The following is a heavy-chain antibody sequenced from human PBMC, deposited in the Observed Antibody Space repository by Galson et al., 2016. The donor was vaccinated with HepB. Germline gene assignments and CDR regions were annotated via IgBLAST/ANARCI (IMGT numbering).Heavy chain of an antibody. CDR2: IYWDDDK. J-gene: IGHJ4*02. CDR1: GFSVRDGGVG. CDR3: ARRINTTPTYCFDY. D-gene: IGHD1-14*01. V-gene: IGHV2-5*02. Sequence: PALVKPTQTLTLTCTLSGFSVRDGGVGVGWIRQPPGKALEWLALIYWDDDKFYSPSLKNRLTITKDTSTNQVVLTMTNVGPVDTGTYFCARRINTTPTYCFDYWGQGTLVTVSS.